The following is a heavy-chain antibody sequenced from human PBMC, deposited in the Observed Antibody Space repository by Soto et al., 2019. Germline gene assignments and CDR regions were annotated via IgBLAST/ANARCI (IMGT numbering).Heavy chain of an antibody. V-gene: IGHV4-59*01. CDR2: IYYSGST. CDR1: GGSSSSYY. D-gene: IGHD6-13*01. J-gene: IGHJ6*02. Sequence: PSETLSLTCTVSGGSSSSYYWSWIRQPPGKGLEWIGYIYYSGSTNYNPSLKSRVTISVDTSKNQLSLKLSSVTAADTAVYYCARVYSSSILYYYYGMDVWGQGTTVTVSS. CDR3: ARVYSSSILYYYYGMDV.